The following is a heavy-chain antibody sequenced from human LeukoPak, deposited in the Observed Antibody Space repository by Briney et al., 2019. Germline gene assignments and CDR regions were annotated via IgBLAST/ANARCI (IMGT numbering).Heavy chain of an antibody. Sequence: ESGPTLVNPTGTLTLTCTVSGFSLSNAKMGVSWIRQPPGKALDWLAHIFSNDEKSYSTSLKSRLTISKDTSKSQVVLTMTNMDPVDTATYYCARNGYYYDSSGYYRAFDIWGQGTMVTVSS. CDR2: IFSNDEK. V-gene: IGHV2-26*01. J-gene: IGHJ3*02. CDR1: GFSLSNAKMG. CDR3: ARNGYYYDSSGYYRAFDI. D-gene: IGHD3-22*01.